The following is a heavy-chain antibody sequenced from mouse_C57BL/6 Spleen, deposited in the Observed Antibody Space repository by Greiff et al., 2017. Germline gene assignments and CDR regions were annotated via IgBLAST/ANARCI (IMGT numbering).Heavy chain of an antibody. Sequence: EVKLMESGGGLVQPGGSLSLSCAASGFTFTDYYMSWVRQPPGKALESLGFIRNKANGYTTEYSASVKGRFTISRDNSQSILYLQMNALRAEDSATYYCARYTGNFDYWGQGTTLTVSS. V-gene: IGHV7-3*01. J-gene: IGHJ2*01. CDR1: GFTFTDYY. CDR2: IRNKANGYTT. CDR3: ARYTGNFDY. D-gene: IGHD4-1*01.